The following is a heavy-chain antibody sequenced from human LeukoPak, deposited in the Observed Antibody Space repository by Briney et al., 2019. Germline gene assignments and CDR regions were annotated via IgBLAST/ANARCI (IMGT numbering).Heavy chain of an antibody. J-gene: IGHJ4*02. V-gene: IGHV3-23*01. CDR2: ISDSGGGT. CDR1: GFTFSSYG. CDR3: AKLPGRAADY. Sequence: GESLRLSCAASGFTFSSYGIHWVRQAPGKGLEWVSGISDSGGGTYYADSVKGRFTISRDNSKNTLYLQMNSLRAEDTAVYYCAKLPGRAADYWGQGTLVTVSS.